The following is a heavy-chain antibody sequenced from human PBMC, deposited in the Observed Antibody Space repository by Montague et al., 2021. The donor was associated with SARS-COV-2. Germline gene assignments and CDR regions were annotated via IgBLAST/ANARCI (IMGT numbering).Heavy chain of an antibody. CDR1: GGSISSSSYY. D-gene: IGHD2-21*01. J-gene: IGHJ6*02. CDR2: IHYSGST. CDR3: ARLWVTVYYDYGMDV. Sequence: SETLSLTCAVSGGSISSSSYYWGWIRQPPGKGLEWIGSIHYSGSTYCNPSLKSRVSISVDTSKNQFSLKLSSVTAADTAVYYCARLWVTVYYDYGMDVWGQGTTVTVSS. V-gene: IGHV4-39*01.